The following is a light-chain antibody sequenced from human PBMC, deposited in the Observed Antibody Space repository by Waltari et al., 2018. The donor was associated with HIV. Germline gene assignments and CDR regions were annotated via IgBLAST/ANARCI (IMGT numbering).Light chain of an antibody. CDR2: AAS. J-gene: IGKJ5*01. CDR3: QQSYSTLIT. Sequence: DIQMTQSPSSLSASVGDRVTITCRASQSISSYLNWYQQKPGKAPKLLIYAASSLQSGFPSRFSGSGSRTDFTLTIISLQPEDFATYYCQQSYSTLITFGQGTRLEIK. V-gene: IGKV1-39*01. CDR1: QSISSY.